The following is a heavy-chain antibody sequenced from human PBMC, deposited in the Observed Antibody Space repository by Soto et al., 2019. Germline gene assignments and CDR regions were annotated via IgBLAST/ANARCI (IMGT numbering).Heavy chain of an antibody. J-gene: IGHJ4*02. CDR1: GFTFSNYA. V-gene: IGHV3-23*01. CDR3: AKIGSGAVVVHVKIFFDY. D-gene: IGHD2-15*01. CDR2: ISGSGSST. Sequence: EVQLLESGGGLVQPGGSLRVSCAASGFTFSNYAMSWVRQAPGKGLEWVSTISGSGSSTYYADSVKGRFTVSRDTSKNTLYLQMNSLRAEDTAVFYCAKIGSGAVVVHVKIFFDYWVQGPLVTVSS.